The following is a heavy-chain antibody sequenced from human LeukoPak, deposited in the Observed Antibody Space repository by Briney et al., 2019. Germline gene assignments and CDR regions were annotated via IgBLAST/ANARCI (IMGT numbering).Heavy chain of an antibody. D-gene: IGHD3-10*01. J-gene: IGHJ4*02. CDR3: AKKYGSGSYGYLDY. V-gene: IGHV3-48*01. CDR1: GFTFSSYT. CDR2: ISSSSSTI. Sequence: GGSLRLSCAASGFTFSSYTMNWVRQAPGKGLEWVSYISSSSSTIYYADSVKGRFTISRDNAKNSLYLQMNSLRAEDTAVYYCAKKYGSGSYGYLDYWGQGTLVSVSS.